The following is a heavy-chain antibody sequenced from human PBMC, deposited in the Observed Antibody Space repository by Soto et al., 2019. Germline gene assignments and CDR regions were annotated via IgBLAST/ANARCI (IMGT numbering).Heavy chain of an antibody. J-gene: IGHJ3*02. V-gene: IGHV4-59*01. CDR1: GGSISSYY. CDR3: ARHDILTDPEAFDI. Sequence: TSETLSLTCTVSGGSISSYYWSWIRQPPGKGLEWIGYIYYSGSTNYNPSLKSRVTISVDTSKNQFSLKLSSVTAADTAVYYCARHDILTDPEAFDIWGQGTMVTVSS. CDR2: IYYSGST. D-gene: IGHD3-9*01.